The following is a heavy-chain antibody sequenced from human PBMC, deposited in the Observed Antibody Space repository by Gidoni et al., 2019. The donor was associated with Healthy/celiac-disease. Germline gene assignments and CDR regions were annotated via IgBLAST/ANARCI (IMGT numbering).Heavy chain of an antibody. Sequence: QVQLQESGPGLVKPSETLSLTCTVSGGSISSYYWSWIRQPPGKGLEWIGYIYYSGSTNYNPSLKSRVTISVDTSKNQFSLKLSSVTAADTAVYYCARGMDTADNWFDPWGQGTLVTVSS. V-gene: IGHV4-59*01. CDR3: ARGMDTADNWFDP. D-gene: IGHD5-18*01. CDR2: IYYSGST. J-gene: IGHJ5*02. CDR1: GGSISSYY.